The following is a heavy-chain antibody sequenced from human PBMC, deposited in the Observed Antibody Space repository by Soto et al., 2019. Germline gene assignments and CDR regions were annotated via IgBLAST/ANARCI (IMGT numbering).Heavy chain of an antibody. V-gene: IGHV3-11*01. D-gene: IGHD3-3*01. CDR2: ISSSGSTI. CDR1: GFTFSDYY. J-gene: IGHJ6*03. CDR3: ATGGILRFLEWYSEDYYYMDV. Sequence: GGSLRLSCAASGFTFSDYYMSWIRQAPGKGLEWVSYISSSGSTIYYADSVKGRFTISRDNAKNSLYLQMNSLRAEDTAVYYCATGGILRFLEWYSEDYYYMDVWGKGTTVTVSS.